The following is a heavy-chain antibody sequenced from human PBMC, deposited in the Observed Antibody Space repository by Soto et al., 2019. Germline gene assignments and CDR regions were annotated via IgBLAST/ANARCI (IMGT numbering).Heavy chain of an antibody. J-gene: IGHJ4*02. D-gene: IGHD3-10*01. Sequence: GGSLRLSCAASGFTFSSYAMSWVRQAPGKGLEWVSAISGSGGSTYYADSVKGRFTISRDNSKNTLYLQMNSLRAEDTAVYYCAKDSGGSGSYSMFDYWRQGTLVTVSS. CDR3: AKDSGGSGSYSMFDY. V-gene: IGHV3-23*01. CDR2: ISGSGGST. CDR1: GFTFSSYA.